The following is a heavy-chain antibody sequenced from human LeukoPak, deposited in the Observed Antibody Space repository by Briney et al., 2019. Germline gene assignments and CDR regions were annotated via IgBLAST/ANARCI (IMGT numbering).Heavy chain of an antibody. CDR1: GYTFTAYY. J-gene: IGHJ5*02. V-gene: IGHV1-2*02. Sequence: ASVKVSCKASGYTFTAYYVHWVRQAPGQGLEWMGWINPNSGGTNYAQKFQGRVPMTRDTSISTAYMELSRLRSDDTAVYYCAREASTQLWLGPSFDPWGQGTLVTVSS. D-gene: IGHD5-18*01. CDR2: INPNSGGT. CDR3: AREASTQLWLGPSFDP.